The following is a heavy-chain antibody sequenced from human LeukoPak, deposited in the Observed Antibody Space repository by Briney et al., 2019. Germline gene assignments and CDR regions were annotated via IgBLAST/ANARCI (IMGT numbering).Heavy chain of an antibody. Sequence: ASVKVSCKASVYTFLRYDINGVRQATGQGREWMGWMTANSGNTGYGQKFQGRVTMTRNTSISTSYMEVSSMRSEDTAVYYCARGHVAAAGGDWGQGTLVTVSS. V-gene: IGHV1-8*01. D-gene: IGHD6-13*01. CDR1: VYTFLRYD. CDR2: MTANSGNT. J-gene: IGHJ4*02. CDR3: ARGHVAAAGGD.